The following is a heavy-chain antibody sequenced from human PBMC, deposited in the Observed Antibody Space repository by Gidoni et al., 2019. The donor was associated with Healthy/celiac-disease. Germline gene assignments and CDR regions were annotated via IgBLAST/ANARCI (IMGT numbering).Heavy chain of an antibody. Sequence: STYYNPSLKSRVTISVDTSKNQFSLKLSSVTAADTAVYYCARWGSSSDYFDYWGQGTLVTVS. J-gene: IGHJ4*02. CDR3: ARWGSSSDYFDY. CDR2: ST. V-gene: IGHV4-39*01. D-gene: IGHD6-6*01.